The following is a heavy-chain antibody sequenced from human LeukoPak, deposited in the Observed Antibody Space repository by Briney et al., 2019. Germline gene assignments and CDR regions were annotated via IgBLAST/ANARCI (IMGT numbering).Heavy chain of an antibody. V-gene: IGHV1-2*02. D-gene: IGHD6-13*01. J-gene: IGHJ3*02. CDR2: INPNSGGT. CDR1: GYTFTGYY. CDR3: ASSPGQQLVLAFDT. Sequence: ASVKVSCKASGYTFTGYYMHWGRQGPGQGLELKGWINPNSGGTNYAQKFQGRVTMTRDTSISTAYMELSRLRSDDTAVYYCASSPGQQLVLAFDTWGQGTMVTVSS.